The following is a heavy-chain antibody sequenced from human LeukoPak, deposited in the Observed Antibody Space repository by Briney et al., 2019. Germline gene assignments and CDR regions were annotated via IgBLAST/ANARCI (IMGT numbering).Heavy chain of an antibody. Sequence: SVKVSCKASGGTFSSYAISWVRQAPGQGLEWMGGIIPIFGTANYAQKFQGRVTITTDESTSTAYMELSSLSSEDAAVYYCARKRIPGYSSGWYYWGQGTLVTVSS. CDR3: ARKRIPGYSSGWYY. J-gene: IGHJ4*02. CDR1: GGTFSSYA. CDR2: IIPIFGTA. V-gene: IGHV1-69*05. D-gene: IGHD6-19*01.